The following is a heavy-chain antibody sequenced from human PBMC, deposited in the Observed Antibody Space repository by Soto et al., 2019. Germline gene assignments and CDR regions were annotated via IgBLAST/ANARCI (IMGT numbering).Heavy chain of an antibody. CDR2: INHSGST. CDR3: ARVGPYNWNYGRPSYYYYMDV. CDR1: GGSFSGYY. Sequence: KASETLSLTCAVYGGSFSGYYWSWIRQPPGKGLEWIGEINHSGSTNYNPSLKSRVTISVDTSKNQFSLKLSSVTAADTAVYYCARVGPYNWNYGRPSYYYYMDVWGKGTTVTVSS. V-gene: IGHV4-34*01. J-gene: IGHJ6*03. D-gene: IGHD1-7*01.